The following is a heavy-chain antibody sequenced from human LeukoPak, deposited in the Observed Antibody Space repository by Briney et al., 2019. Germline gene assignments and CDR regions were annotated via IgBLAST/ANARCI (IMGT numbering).Heavy chain of an antibody. J-gene: IGHJ4*02. V-gene: IGHV3-23*01. CDR1: GYSFTSYW. CDR2: ISGSGGST. CDR3: AKDRDVVVPAANDY. Sequence: GESLKISCKGSGYSFTSYWIGWVRQAPGKGLEWVPAISGSGGSTYYADSVKGRFTISRDNSKNTLYLQMNSLRAEDTAVYYCAKDRDVVVPAANDYWGQGTLVTVSS. D-gene: IGHD2-2*01.